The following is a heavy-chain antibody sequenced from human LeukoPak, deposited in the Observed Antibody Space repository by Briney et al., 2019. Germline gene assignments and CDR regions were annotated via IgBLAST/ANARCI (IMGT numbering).Heavy chain of an antibody. CDR2: TYYRSKWYN. CDR1: GDSVSTNSAS. J-gene: IGHJ3*02. CDR3: ARSVGWMDAFDI. Sequence: SQTLSLTCAISGDSVSTNSASWSWLRQSPSRGLEWLGRTYYRSKWYNDYPVSVKSRITINPDTTKNQFSLQLNSVTPEDTAVYYCARSVGWMDAFDIWGQGTMVTVSS. D-gene: IGHD6-19*01. V-gene: IGHV6-1*01.